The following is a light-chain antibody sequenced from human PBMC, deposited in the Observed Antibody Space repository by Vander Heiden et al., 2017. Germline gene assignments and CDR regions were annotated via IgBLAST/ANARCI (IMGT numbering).Light chain of an antibody. J-gene: IGKJ2*01. CDR3: QQNDSTPLYT. CDR2: AAS. Sequence: DIQMTQSPSSLSASVGDRVTITCRASQSISSYLNWYQQKPGKAPKLLIYAASSLQSGVPSRFSGSGYGTDFTLTISSLQPEDFAPYYCQQNDSTPLYTFGQGTKLEIK. CDR1: QSISSY. V-gene: IGKV1-39*01.